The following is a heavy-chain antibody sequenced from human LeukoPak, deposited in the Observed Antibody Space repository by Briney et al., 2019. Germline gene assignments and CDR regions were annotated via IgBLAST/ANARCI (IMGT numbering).Heavy chain of an antibody. D-gene: IGHD4/OR15-4a*01. Sequence: SETLSLTCTVSGYSISSGYYWGWIRQPPGKGLEWIGSIYHSGSTYYNPSLKSRVTTSVDTSKNQFSLKLSSVTAADTAVYYCAREKADYGLDYWGQGTLVTVSS. J-gene: IGHJ4*02. V-gene: IGHV4-38-2*02. CDR1: GYSISSGYY. CDR2: IYHSGST. CDR3: AREKADYGLDY.